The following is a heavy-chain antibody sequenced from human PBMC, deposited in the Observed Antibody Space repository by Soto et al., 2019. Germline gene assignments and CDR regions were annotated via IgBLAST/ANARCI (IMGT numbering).Heavy chain of an antibody. Sequence: GGSLRLSCAASGFTFSNAWMNWVRQAPGKGLEWVGRNKSKTDGGTTDYAAPVKGRFTISRDDSKNTLYLQMNSLKTEDTAVYYCTTVLSGVGSYFDYWGQGTLVTVSS. CDR3: TTVLSGVGSYFDY. D-gene: IGHD3-10*01. J-gene: IGHJ4*02. CDR1: GFTFSNAW. CDR2: NKSKTDGGTT. V-gene: IGHV3-15*01.